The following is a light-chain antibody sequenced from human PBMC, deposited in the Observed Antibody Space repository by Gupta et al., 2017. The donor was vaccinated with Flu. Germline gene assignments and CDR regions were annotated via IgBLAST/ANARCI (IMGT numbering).Light chain of an antibody. CDR1: QSVSSK. CDR3: QQYNDWPLS. CDR2: GAT. J-gene: IGKJ4*01. Sequence: GERATLSCRASQSVSSKLAWYQHKRGQAPRLLIYGATTRASGIPARFSGSGSGKEFTLTISRLQSEDFAVYHCQQYNDWPLSFGGGTKVEIK. V-gene: IGKV3-15*01.